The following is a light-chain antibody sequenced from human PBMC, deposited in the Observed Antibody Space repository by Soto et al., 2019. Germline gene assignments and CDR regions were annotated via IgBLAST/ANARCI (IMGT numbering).Light chain of an antibody. CDR1: QSVSSSY. Sequence: EIVLTQSPGTLSLSPGERATLSCRASQSVSSSYLAWYQQKPGQAPRLLIYGASSRATGISDRFSGSGSGPDFTLTISRLEPEDFALYYCQHYGSSPRTFGQGTKVEIK. CDR2: GAS. V-gene: IGKV3-20*01. CDR3: QHYGSSPRT. J-gene: IGKJ1*01.